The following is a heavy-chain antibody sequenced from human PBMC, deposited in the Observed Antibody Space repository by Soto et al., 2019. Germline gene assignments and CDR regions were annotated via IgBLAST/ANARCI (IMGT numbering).Heavy chain of an antibody. CDR3: ASSYGSGYRAFDY. V-gene: IGHV1-69*02. Sequence: QVQLVQSGAEVKRPGSSVKVSCKASGDTFTFYSINWVRQAPGLGLGWMGRINPILSMSNSAQRFQGRVTTIAGTSTSTAYMELRSLASEHTALYYCASSYGSGYRAFDYWRQAALVSVS. CDR2: INPILSMS. CDR1: GDTFTFYS. J-gene: IGHJ4*02. D-gene: IGHD3-10*01.